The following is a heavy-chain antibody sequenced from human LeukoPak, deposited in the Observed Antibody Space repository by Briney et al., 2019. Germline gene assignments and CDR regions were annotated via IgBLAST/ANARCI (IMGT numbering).Heavy chain of an antibody. J-gene: IGHJ4*02. V-gene: IGHV3-23*01. CDR2: ISDSGGRT. CDR3: AKRGVVIRVILVGFHKEAYYFDS. CDR1: GITLSNYG. Sequence: GGSLRLSCAVSGITLSNYGMSWVRQAPGKGLEWVAGISDSGGRTNYADSVKGRFTISRDNPKITLYLQMNSLRAEDTAVYFCAKRGVVIRVILVGFHKEAYYFDSWGQGALVTVSS. D-gene: IGHD3-22*01.